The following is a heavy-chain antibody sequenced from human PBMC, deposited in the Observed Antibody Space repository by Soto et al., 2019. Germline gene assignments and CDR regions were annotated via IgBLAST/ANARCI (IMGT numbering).Heavy chain of an antibody. CDR1: GDPIINGGFY. CDR3: ARGGISGHWFDP. Sequence: QVLLQESGPGLVKPSQPLSLTCTVSGDPIINGGFYFSWIRQQPGKGLEWIGYIFHSGSTLYNPSFRGRLFLSADTTENQLSLNLRSLTAADTAVYYCARGGISGHWFDPWGQGTLVTVSS. V-gene: IGHV4-31*03. J-gene: IGHJ5*02. CDR2: IFHSGST. D-gene: IGHD3-3*02.